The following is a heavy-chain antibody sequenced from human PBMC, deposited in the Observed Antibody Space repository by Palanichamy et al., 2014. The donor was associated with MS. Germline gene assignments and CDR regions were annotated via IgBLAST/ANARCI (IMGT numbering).Heavy chain of an antibody. CDR2: INSDGRAA. Sequence: EVQLVESGGGLVQPGGSLRLSCAASGFTFSQYWMHWVRQAPGKGLVWVSRINSDGRAATYADSVKGRFTISRDNARSTLFLQMNSLRAEDTAIYYCARDLDSSGYSYWGQGTLVTVSS. CDR3: ARDLDSSGYSY. CDR1: GFTFSQYW. V-gene: IGHV3-74*01. D-gene: IGHD3-22*01. J-gene: IGHJ4*02.